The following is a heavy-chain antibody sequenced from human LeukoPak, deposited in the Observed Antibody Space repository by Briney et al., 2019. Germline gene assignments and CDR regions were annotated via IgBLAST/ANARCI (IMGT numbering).Heavy chain of an antibody. CDR1: GYTFTGYY. D-gene: IGHD1-26*01. CDR2: FDPEDGET. J-gene: IGHJ3*02. Sequence: ASVKVSCKASGYTFTGYYMHWVRQAPGQGLEWMGGFDPEDGETIYAQKFQGRVTMTEDTSTDTAYMELSSLRSEDTAVYYCAIQGVGAPGSFDIWGQGTMVTVSS. V-gene: IGHV1-24*01. CDR3: AIQGVGAPGSFDI.